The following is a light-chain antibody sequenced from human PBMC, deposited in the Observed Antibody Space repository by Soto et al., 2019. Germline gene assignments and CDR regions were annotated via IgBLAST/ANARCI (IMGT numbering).Light chain of an antibody. CDR3: SSYAGSNNYV. J-gene: IGLJ1*01. Sequence: QSVLTQPPSASASPGQSVTISCTGTSGDVGGYNYVAWYQQHPGKAPKLMIYEVSKRPSGVPDRFSGSKSGNTASLTVSGLQAEDEADYYCSSYAGSNNYVFGTGTKVTVL. CDR2: EVS. V-gene: IGLV2-8*01. CDR1: SGDVGGYNY.